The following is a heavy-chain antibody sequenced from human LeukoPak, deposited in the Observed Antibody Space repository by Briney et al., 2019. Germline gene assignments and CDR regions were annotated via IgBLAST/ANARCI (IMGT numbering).Heavy chain of an antibody. CDR1: GFTFSSYA. J-gene: IGHJ4*02. V-gene: IGHV3-23*01. D-gene: IGHD3-10*01. Sequence: GGSLRLSCAASGFTFSSYAMSWVRQAPGKGLEWVSAISGSGGSTYYADSVKGRFTISKDNSKNTLYLQMNSLRAEDTAVYYCAKDLTPETYYYDYWGQGTLVTVSS. CDR2: ISGSGGST. CDR3: AKDLTPETYYYDY.